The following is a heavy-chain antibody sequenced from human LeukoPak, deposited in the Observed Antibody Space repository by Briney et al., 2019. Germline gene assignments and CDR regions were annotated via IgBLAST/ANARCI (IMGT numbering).Heavy chain of an antibody. J-gene: IGHJ4*02. Sequence: GGSLRLSCAASGFTFSSYAMSWVRQAPGKGLEWVSSISSSSSYIYYADSVKGRFTISRDNAKNSLYLQMNSLRAEDTAVYYCARDPQYYDILTGYYRWGQGTLVTVSS. CDR2: ISSSSSYI. CDR1: GFTFSSYA. D-gene: IGHD3-9*01. V-gene: IGHV3-21*01. CDR3: ARDPQYYDILTGYYR.